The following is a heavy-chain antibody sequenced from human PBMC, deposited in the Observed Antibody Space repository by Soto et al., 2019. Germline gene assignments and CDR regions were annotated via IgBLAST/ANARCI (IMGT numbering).Heavy chain of an antibody. J-gene: IGHJ4*02. Sequence: SETLSLTCTVSGGDVTSSRYYWAWIRQTPGKGLEWIATIYYGGSTYYSASLKSRVTISIDTSKNQFSLKMTSVTAADTAVYYCAREGDAGVVVMDYWGQGTLVTVSS. CDR1: GGDVTSSRYY. V-gene: IGHV4-39*02. CDR3: AREGDAGVVVMDY. D-gene: IGHD3-22*01. CDR2: IYYGGST.